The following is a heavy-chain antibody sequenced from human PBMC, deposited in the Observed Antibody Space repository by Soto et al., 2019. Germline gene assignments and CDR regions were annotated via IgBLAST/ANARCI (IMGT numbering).Heavy chain of an antibody. CDR3: ARDKITGLLDY. D-gene: IGHD2-8*02. CDR1: GDSIRSSSY. CDR2: INHSGST. Sequence: SETLSLTCTVSGDSIRSSSYWGWIRQPPGKGLEWIGEINHSGSTNYNPSLKSRVTISVDTSKNQFSLKLTSVTAADTAVYYRARDKITGLLDYWGQGTLVTVSS. J-gene: IGHJ4*02. V-gene: IGHV4-38-2*02.